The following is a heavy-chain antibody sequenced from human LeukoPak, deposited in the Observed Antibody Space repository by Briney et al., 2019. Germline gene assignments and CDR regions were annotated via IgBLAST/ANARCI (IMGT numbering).Heavy chain of an antibody. CDR3: AKAPVTTCRGAYCYPFDY. Sequence: GGSLRLSCSASGFTFSSYAMIWVRHAPGKGLEWVSAISGSGGSTYYADSVKGRFTIYRDSSKNTLFLQMNRLRPEDAAVYYCAKAPVTTCRGAYCYPFDYWGQGTLVTVSS. J-gene: IGHJ4*02. V-gene: IGHV3-23*01. D-gene: IGHD2-21*01. CDR1: GFTFSSYA. CDR2: ISGSGGST.